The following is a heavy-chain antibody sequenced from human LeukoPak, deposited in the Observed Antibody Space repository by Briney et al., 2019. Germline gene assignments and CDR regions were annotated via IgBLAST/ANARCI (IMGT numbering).Heavy chain of an antibody. CDR1: GGTFSSYA. CDR2: IIPIFGTA. D-gene: IGHD5-24*01. V-gene: IGHV1-69*13. Sequence: SVKVSCKASGGTFSSYAISWVRQAPGQGLEWMGGIIPIFGTANYAQKFQGRVTITADESTSTAYMELSSLRSEDTAVYYCARDGSRDGYKGPFDYWGQGTLVTVSS. CDR3: ARDGSRDGYKGPFDY. J-gene: IGHJ4*02.